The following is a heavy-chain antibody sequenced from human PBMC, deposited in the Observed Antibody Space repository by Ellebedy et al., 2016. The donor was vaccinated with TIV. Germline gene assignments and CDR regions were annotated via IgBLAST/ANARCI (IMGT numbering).Heavy chain of an antibody. CDR2: TYSSQST. CDR3: ARVTGEDSRGYYFDH. Sequence: MPSETLSLTCSVSGTVTARFYWSCVRQQQGKGLEWIGDTYSSQSTNYHPSLMSRVTISVHTSKNQFSLRLSSVTAADTAVYYCARVTGEDSRGYYFDHWGQGTLVTVSS. D-gene: IGHD3-22*01. J-gene: IGHJ4*02. V-gene: IGHV4-4*08. CDR1: GTVTARFY.